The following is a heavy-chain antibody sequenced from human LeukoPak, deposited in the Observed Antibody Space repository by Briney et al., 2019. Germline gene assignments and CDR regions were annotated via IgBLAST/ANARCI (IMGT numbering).Heavy chain of an antibody. D-gene: IGHD5-18*01. CDR3: ARERYGYLYYFDY. CDR1: GGTFSSYA. J-gene: IGHJ4*02. V-gene: IGHV1-69*05. CDR2: IIPIFGTA. Sequence: ASVKVSCKASGGTFSSYAISWVRQAPGQGLEWMGGIIPIFGTANYAQKFQGRVTITTDESTSTAYMELSSLRSEGTAVYYCARERYGYLYYFDYWGKGALGTVS.